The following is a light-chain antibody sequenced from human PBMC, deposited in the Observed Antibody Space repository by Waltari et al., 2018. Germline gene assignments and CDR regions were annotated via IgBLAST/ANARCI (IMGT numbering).Light chain of an antibody. CDR2: KAS. CDR1: QSISGW. Sequence: DIQMTQSPSTLSAFVGDRVTITCRASQSISGWLAWYQQKPGKAPNLLIFKASTLESGVPSRFSVSGSGTEFTLTINSLQPDDFATYYCQQYKSPTWTFGQGTKVEIK. CDR3: QQYKSPTWT. V-gene: IGKV1-5*03. J-gene: IGKJ1*01.